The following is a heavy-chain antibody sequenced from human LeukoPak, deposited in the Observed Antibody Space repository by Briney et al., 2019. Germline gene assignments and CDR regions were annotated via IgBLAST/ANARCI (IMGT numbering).Heavy chain of an antibody. J-gene: IGHJ4*02. Sequence: ASVKVSCKASGYTFTDYYFHWVRQAPGQGLEWLGWINPHGTGTTYAQKFRGRVTMTRDTSMNTDYLELNGLGADDTAVYYCARGGSDCYTTSCQRNFDYWGQGTLVTVSP. V-gene: IGHV1-2*02. D-gene: IGHD2-2*01. CDR1: GYTFTDYY. CDR3: ARGGSDCYTTSCQRNFDY. CDR2: INPHGTGT.